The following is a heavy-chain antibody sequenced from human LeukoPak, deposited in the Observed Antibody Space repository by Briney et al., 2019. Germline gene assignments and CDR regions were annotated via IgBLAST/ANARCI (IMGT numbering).Heavy chain of an antibody. J-gene: IGHJ4*02. CDR3: ARVVLPYPYFDY. CDR1: GFTFSSYS. CDR2: ISSSSSYI. Sequence: PGGSLRLSCAASGFTFSSYSMNWVRQAPGKGLEWVSSISSSSSYIYYADSVKGRFTISRDNAKNSLYLQMNSLRAEDTAVYYCARVVLPYPYFDYWGQGTLVTVSS. V-gene: IGHV3-21*01. D-gene: IGHD6-6*01.